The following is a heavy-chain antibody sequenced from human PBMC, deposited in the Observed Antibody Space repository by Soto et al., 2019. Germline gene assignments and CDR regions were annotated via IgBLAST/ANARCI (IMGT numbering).Heavy chain of an antibody. Sequence: QVQLVQSGAEVKKPGSSVKVSCKASGDTLSTHGISWVRQAPGQGLEWMGGTIPIIGTTDYAEKFQGRVTITADESTTTSDMELSSLRPDDTAGSYCAAGDSSDTGDHWGQGTLVTVSS. CDR1: GDTLSTHG. J-gene: IGHJ4*02. CDR3: AAGDSSDTGDH. D-gene: IGHD5-18*01. V-gene: IGHV1-69*01. CDR2: TIPIIGTT.